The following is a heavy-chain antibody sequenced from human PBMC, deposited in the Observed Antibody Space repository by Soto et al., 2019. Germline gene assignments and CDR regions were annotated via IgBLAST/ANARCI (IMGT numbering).Heavy chain of an antibody. CDR3: AKEYVRLHY. CDR2: ISSSSGYT. D-gene: IGHD3-16*01. J-gene: IGHJ4*02. Sequence: GGSLRLSCAASGFTFSDYYMSWIRQAPGKGLEWVSYISSSSGYTNYADSVKGRFTISRDNAKNSLYLQMNSLRAEDTAVYYCAKEYVRLHYWGQVTLVPVSS. CDR1: GFTFSDYY. V-gene: IGHV3-11*06.